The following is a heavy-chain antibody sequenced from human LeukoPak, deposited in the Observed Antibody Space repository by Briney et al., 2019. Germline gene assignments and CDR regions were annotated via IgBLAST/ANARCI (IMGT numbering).Heavy chain of an antibody. J-gene: IGHJ4*02. V-gene: IGHV5-51*01. CDR1: GYSFTSNW. CDR3: ARFYYDSSGYFPGDY. CDR2: IYPGESDT. Sequence: GESLKISCKGSGYSFTSNWIGWVRQMPRKGLEWIGIIYPGESDTRYSPSFQGQVTISADKSISTAYLQWSSLKASDTAMYYCARFYYDSSGYFPGDYWGQGTLVTVSS. D-gene: IGHD3-22*01.